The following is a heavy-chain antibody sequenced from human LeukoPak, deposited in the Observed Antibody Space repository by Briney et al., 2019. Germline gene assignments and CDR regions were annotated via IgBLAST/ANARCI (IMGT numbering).Heavy chain of an antibody. D-gene: IGHD6-13*01. V-gene: IGHV3-21*01. CDR3: ARDSNIAAAGSLDY. CDR2: ISSSSSYI. CDR1: GFTFSSYS. Sequence: GGSLRLSCAASGFTFSSYSMNWVRQAPGKGLEWVSSISSSSSYIYYADSVKGRFTISRDNAKNSLYLQMKSLRAEDTAVYYCARDSNIAAAGSLDYWGQGTLVSVSS. J-gene: IGHJ4*02.